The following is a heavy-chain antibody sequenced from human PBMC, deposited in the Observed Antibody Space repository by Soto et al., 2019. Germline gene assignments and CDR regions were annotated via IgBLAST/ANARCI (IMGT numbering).Heavy chain of an antibody. D-gene: IGHD3-10*01. CDR1: GYTFTSYA. V-gene: IGHV1-3*01. CDR2: INAGNGNT. Sequence: QVQLVQSGAEVKKPGASVKVSCKASGYTFTSYAMHWVRQAPGQRLEWMGWINAGNGNTKYSQKFQGRVTITRDTSASTAYMELSSLRSEETAVYYCARSTMVRGVTPWGQGTLVTVSS. J-gene: IGHJ5*02. CDR3: ARSTMVRGVTP.